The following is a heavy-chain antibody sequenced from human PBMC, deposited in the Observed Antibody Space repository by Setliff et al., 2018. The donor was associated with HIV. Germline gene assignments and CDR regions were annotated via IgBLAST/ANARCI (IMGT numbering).Heavy chain of an antibody. CDR3: ARAYTVTSPFDY. CDR2: ISYHERDT. J-gene: IGHJ4*02. Sequence: GSLRLSCGASGFTFSNYGMQWVRQAPGKGLEWVAIISYHERDTFYADSVKGRFTISRDNSKNMLYLQMNSLRTEDTGIYYCARAYTVTSPFDYWGQGTLVTVSS. D-gene: IGHD4-17*01. CDR1: GFTFSNYG. V-gene: IGHV3-30*03.